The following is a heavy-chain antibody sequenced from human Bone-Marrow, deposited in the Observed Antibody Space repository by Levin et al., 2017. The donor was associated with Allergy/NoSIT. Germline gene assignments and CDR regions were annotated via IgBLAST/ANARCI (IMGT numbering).Heavy chain of an antibody. V-gene: IGHV5-51*01. CDR3: ARHRKITIPPYYMDV. CDR1: GYNFDTFW. D-gene: IGHD3-3*01. J-gene: IGHJ6*03. CDR2: IYPDDSDT. Sequence: PGESLKISCKASGYNFDTFWIGWVRQRPGKGLEWMGIIYPDDSDTRYSPSFQGQVTISADKSITTAYLQWSSLKASDTAIYYCARHRKITIPPYYMDVWGKGTTVTVSS.